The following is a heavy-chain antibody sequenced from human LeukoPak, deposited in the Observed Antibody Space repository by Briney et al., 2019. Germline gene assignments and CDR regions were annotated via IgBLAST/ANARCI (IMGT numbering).Heavy chain of an antibody. CDR3: ASLSQYSQYCSSTSCYDAFDI. CDR1: GGSISSSSYY. Sequence: PSETLSLTCTVSGGSISSSSYYWGWIRQPPGKGLEWIGYIYYSGSTNYNPSLKSRVTISVDTSKNQFSLKLSSVTAADTAVYYCASLSQYSQYCSSTSCYDAFDIWGQGTMVTVSS. CDR2: IYYSGST. D-gene: IGHD2-2*01. V-gene: IGHV4-61*05. J-gene: IGHJ3*02.